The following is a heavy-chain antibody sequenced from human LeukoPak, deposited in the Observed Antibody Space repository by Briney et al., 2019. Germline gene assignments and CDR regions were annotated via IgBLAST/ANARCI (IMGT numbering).Heavy chain of an antibody. CDR3: ARDSRFCTGYNCRGDAFDI. J-gene: IGHJ3*02. V-gene: IGHV3-7*01. CDR2: XKXXGSQK. Sequence: VAXXKXXGSQKYYVASVRGRFTISRDNAKNSLFLQMDSLRAEDTAVYYCARDSRFCTGYNCRGDAFDIWGQGTMVTVTS. D-gene: IGHD2-8*02.